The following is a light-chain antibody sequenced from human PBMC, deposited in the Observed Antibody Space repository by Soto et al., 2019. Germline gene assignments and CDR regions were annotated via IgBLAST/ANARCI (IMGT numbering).Light chain of an antibody. CDR3: AAWEDSLNGRVV. V-gene: IGLV1-44*01. CDR2: SNN. CDR1: SSNIGRNT. Sequence: QSVLTQPPSASGTPGQRVTISCSGSSSNIGRNTVNWYQQLPGKAPKLLIYSNNQRPSGLPDRFSGSKSGTSASLAISGLQSEDEADYYCAAWEDSLNGRVVFGGGTKLTVL. J-gene: IGLJ2*01.